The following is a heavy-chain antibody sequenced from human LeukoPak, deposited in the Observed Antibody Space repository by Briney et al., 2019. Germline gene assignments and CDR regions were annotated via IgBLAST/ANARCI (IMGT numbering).Heavy chain of an antibody. Sequence: ASVEVSCKASGYTFTGYYMHWVRQAPGQGLEWMGWINPNSGGTNYAQKFQGRVTMTRDTSISTAYMELSRLRSDDTAVYYCARDSPYSSGWYGRGFYFDYWGQGTLVTVSS. J-gene: IGHJ4*02. CDR2: INPNSGGT. CDR1: GYTFTGYY. V-gene: IGHV1-2*02. CDR3: ARDSPYSSGWYGRGFYFDY. D-gene: IGHD6-19*01.